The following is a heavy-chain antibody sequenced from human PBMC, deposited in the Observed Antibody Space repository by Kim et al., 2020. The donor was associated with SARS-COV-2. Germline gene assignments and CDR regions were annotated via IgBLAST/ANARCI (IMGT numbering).Heavy chain of an antibody. CDR3: ARVAVAGDDAFDI. J-gene: IGHJ3*02. D-gene: IGHD6-19*01. CDR1: GFAFSSYG. CDR2: ISYDGSNK. Sequence: GGSLRLSCAASGFAFSSYGMHWVRQAPGKGLEWVAVISYDGSNKYYADSVKGRFTISRDNSKNTLYLQMNSLRAEDRVVYYCARVAVAGDDAFDICGRGTMVTFSS. V-gene: IGHV3-30*03.